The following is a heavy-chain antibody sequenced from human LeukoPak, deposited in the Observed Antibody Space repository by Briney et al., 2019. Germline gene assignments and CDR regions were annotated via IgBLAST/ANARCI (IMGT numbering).Heavy chain of an antibody. CDR1: GFTFSSYA. V-gene: IGHV3-23*01. CDR3: AKSAYYDNESRYFQY. CDR2: ISGSGGST. Sequence: QPGGSLRLSCAASGFTFSSYAMSWVRQAPGKGLEWVSVISGSGGSTYYADSVKGRFTISRDNSKNTLYVQMNSLRAEDTAVYYCAKSAYYDNESRYFQYWGQGTLVTVPS. J-gene: IGHJ1*01. D-gene: IGHD3-22*01.